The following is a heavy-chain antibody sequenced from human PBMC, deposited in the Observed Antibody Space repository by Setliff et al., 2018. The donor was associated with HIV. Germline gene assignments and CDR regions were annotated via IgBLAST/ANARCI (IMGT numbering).Heavy chain of an antibody. D-gene: IGHD6-25*01. Sequence: GESLKISCRGSGYRFTDYWIGWVRQMPGKGLEWMGVIYPGDSDTRYNPSFQGQVAVSADKSTSTAYLQWSSLKASDTAMYYCARRLYSSEAFDPWGQGTLVTVSS. J-gene: IGHJ5*02. V-gene: IGHV5-51*01. CDR2: IYPGDSDT. CDR3: ARRLYSSEAFDP. CDR1: GYRFTDYW.